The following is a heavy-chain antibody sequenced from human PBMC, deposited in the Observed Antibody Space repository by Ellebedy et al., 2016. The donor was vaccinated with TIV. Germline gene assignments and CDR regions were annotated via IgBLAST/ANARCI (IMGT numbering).Heavy chain of an antibody. V-gene: IGHV4-39*01. CDR3: ARHRSSGSYYGVDYFDY. Sequence: SETLSLTXTVSGGSISSYYWGWIRQPPGKGLEWIGSIYYSGSTYYNPSLKSRVTISVDTSKNQFSLKLSSVTAADTAVYYCARHRSSGSYYGVDYFDYWGQGTLVTVSS. J-gene: IGHJ4*02. CDR1: GGSISSYY. D-gene: IGHD1-26*01. CDR2: IYYSGST.